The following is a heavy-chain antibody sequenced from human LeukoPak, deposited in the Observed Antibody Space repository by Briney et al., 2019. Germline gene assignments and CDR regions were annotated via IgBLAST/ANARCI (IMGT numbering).Heavy chain of an antibody. CDR2: IYYSGFT. V-gene: IGHV4-59*01. J-gene: IGHJ4*02. CDR3: ARAVISFAGLIAKGFDS. CDR1: GGSFSTDY. Sequence: NPSETLSLTCTVSGGSFSTDYWSWIRQPPGKGLEWIGYIYYSGFTDYNPSLKSRVTMSVDTSKNQFSLKLSSVTAADTAVYFCARAVISFAGLIAKGFDSWGQGTLVTISS. D-gene: IGHD3-16*02.